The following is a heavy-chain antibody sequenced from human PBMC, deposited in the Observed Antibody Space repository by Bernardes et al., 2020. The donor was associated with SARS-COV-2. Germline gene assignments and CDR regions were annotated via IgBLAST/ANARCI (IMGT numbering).Heavy chain of an antibody. J-gene: IGHJ4*02. CDR3: ATGSFDY. Sequence: GASLKNSGQVYGYSLARYWIGWVRPTPGTGLEWMGIIFPGDSDTRYGPSFQGHITISVDKSINTAYLQWRNLEASDSAMYYCATGSFDYWGQGTLVTVSS. CDR1: GYSLARYW. CDR2: IFPGDSDT. V-gene: IGHV5-51*01.